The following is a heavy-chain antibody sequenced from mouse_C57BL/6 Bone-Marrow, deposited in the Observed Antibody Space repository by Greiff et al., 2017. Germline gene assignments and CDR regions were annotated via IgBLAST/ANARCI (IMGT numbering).Heavy chain of an antibody. CDR1: GYTFTDYY. V-gene: IGHV1-19*01. CDR3: GRFGKGDYFDY. D-gene: IGHD4-1*01. Sequence: EVQLQQPGPVLVKPGASVKMSCKASGYTFTDYYMNWVTQSHGKSLEWIGVINPYNGGTSYNQKFKGKATLTVDKSSSTAYMGLNSLTSEDSAVYYCGRFGKGDYFDYWGQGTTLTVSS. J-gene: IGHJ2*01. CDR2: INPYNGGT.